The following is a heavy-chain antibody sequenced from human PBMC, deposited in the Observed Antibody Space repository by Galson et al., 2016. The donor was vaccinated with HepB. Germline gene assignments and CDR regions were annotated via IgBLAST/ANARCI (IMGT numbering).Heavy chain of an antibody. CDR1: GGSFSGYY. Sequence: SETLSLTCAVYGGSFSGYYWSWIRQPPGKGLESIGEINHSGSTNFNPSLKSRVTISVDTSKKQFSLKLSSVTAADTAVYYCARRSGAARGFNWFDPWGQGTLVTVSS. CDR2: INHSGST. J-gene: IGHJ5*02. D-gene: IGHD6-6*01. CDR3: ARRSGAARGFNWFDP. V-gene: IGHV4-34*01.